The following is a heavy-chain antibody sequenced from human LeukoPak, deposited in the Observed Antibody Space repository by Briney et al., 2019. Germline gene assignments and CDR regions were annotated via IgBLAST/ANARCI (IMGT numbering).Heavy chain of an antibody. Sequence: PGGSLRLSCAASGFTFSSYWMHWVRQAPGKGLVWVSRINSDGSSTSYADSVKGRFTISRDNAKNTLYLQMNSLRAEDTAVYYCARGGPGGTMIVVVITEIDYWGQGTLVTVSS. CDR3: ARGGPGGTMIVVVITEIDY. J-gene: IGHJ4*02. D-gene: IGHD3-22*01. CDR1: GFTFSSYW. CDR2: INSDGSST. V-gene: IGHV3-74*01.